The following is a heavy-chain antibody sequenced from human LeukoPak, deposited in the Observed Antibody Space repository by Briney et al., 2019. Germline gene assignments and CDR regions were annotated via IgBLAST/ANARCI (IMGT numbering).Heavy chain of an antibody. D-gene: IGHD6-13*01. CDR3: ARGHPVYSSPRRWFDP. CDR1: GYTFTSYV. Sequence: ASVKVSCMDSGYTFTSYVICWVRPAPRQGREWMGWISAYNGDTNYVQKRQGRVTMTTDTSTSTDYMGLRSVRSDDTAVYYCARGHPVYSSPRRWFDPWGQGTLVTVSS. J-gene: IGHJ5*02. V-gene: IGHV1-18*01. CDR2: ISAYNGDT.